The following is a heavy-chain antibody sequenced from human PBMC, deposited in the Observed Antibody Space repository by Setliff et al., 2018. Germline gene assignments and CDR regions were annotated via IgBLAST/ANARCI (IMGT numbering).Heavy chain of an antibody. CDR3: ARKGISALSGAFDM. CDR2: IYHDGRA. Sequence: SETLSLTCAVSGLSISGEYYWGWIRQPPGGGPEWIGIIYHDGRAYYSTSLKSRVNLSLDMSKTQFSLHLNSVTAADTAVYYCARKGISALSGAFDMWGQGTMVTVSS. CDR1: GLSISGEYY. D-gene: IGHD1-26*01. V-gene: IGHV4-38-2*01. J-gene: IGHJ3*02.